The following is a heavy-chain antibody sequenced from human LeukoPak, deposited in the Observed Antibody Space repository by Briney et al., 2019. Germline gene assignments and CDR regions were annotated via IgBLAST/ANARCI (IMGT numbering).Heavy chain of an antibody. D-gene: IGHD1-1*01. Sequence: GGSLRLSCAASGFTFSSYWMNWVRQAPGKGLEWVSYISSSGSTIYYADSVKGRFTISRDNAKNTLYLQMNSLRAEDTAVYYCARDRTTVDYWGQGTLVTVSS. V-gene: IGHV3-48*04. CDR2: ISSSGSTI. CDR1: GFTFSSYW. CDR3: ARDRTTVDY. J-gene: IGHJ4*02.